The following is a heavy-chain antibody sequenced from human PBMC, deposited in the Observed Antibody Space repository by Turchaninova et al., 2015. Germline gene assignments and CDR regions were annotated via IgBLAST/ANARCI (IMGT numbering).Heavy chain of an antibody. CDR3: ARLGMSSSGWYQSYFDY. V-gene: IGHV4-38-2*01. CDR2: MYHSGST. J-gene: IGHJ4*02. CDR1: GYSISSGSY. Sequence: QVQLQESGPGLVKPSETLSLPCLVSGYSISSGSYWGWLRQPPGKGLEWIGSMYHSGSTYYNSSLKSRVTISVDTSKNQVSLKLSSVTAADTAVYYCARLGMSSSGWYQSYFDYWGQGTLVTVSS. D-gene: IGHD6-19*01.